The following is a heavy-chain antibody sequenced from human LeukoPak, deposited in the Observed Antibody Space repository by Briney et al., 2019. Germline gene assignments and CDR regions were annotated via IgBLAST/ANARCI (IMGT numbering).Heavy chain of an antibody. D-gene: IGHD6-19*01. CDR2: IYYSGST. J-gene: IGHJ5*02. V-gene: IGHV4-39*07. CDR1: GGSISSSSYY. Sequence: SSETLSLTCTVSGGSISSSSYYWGWIRQPPGKGLEWIGSIYYSGSTYYNPSLKSRVTISVDTSKNQFSLKLSSVTAADTAVYYCARDGSGWDNWFDPWGQGTLVTVSS. CDR3: ARDGSGWDNWFDP.